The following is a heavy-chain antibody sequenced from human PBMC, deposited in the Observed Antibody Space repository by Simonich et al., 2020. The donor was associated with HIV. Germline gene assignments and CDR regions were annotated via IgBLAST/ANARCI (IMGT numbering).Heavy chain of an antibody. D-gene: IGHD6-13*01. CDR2: INHSGNT. CDR1: GGSFSGYY. CDR3: ARLTAGGLGEYFQH. Sequence: QVQLQQWGAGLLKPSETLSLTCAVYGGSFSGYYWSWIRQPPGKGLGWIGEINHSGNTNYNPSLKSRVTISVDTSKNQFSLKLSSVTAADTAVYYCARLTAGGLGEYFQHWGQGTLVTVSS. J-gene: IGHJ1*01. V-gene: IGHV4-34*01.